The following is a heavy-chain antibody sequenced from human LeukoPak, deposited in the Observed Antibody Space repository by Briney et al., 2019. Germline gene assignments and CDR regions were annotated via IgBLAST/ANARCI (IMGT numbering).Heavy chain of an antibody. D-gene: IGHD3-22*01. J-gene: IGHJ4*02. CDR2: ISGSGGST. V-gene: IGHV3-23*01. CDR1: GFTFSSYA. Sequence: SGGSLRLSCAASGFTFSSYAMSWVRQAPGKGLEWVSAISGSGGSTYYADSAKGRFTISRDNSKNTLYLQINSLRAEDTAVYYCAKGHMIVVVIPYFDYWGQGTLVTVSS. CDR3: AKGHMIVVVIPYFDY.